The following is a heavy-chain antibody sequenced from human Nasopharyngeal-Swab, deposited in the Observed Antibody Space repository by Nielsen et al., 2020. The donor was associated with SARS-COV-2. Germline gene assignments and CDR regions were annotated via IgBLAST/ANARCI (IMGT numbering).Heavy chain of an antibody. V-gene: IGHV3-30*18. CDR2: ISYDGINK. D-gene: IGHD3-3*01. J-gene: IGHJ6*02. CDR3: AKEGPGMFGVVGLDV. CDR1: GFTVSSNY. Sequence: GESLKISCAASGFTVSSNYMSWVRQAPGKGLEWVAVISYDGINKYDADSVKGRFTISRDNSKDTLYLQMNSLRPEDTAVYYCAKEGPGMFGVVGLDVWGQGTTVTVPS.